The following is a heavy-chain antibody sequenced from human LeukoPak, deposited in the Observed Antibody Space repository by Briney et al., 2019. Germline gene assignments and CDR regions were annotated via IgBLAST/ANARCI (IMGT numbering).Heavy chain of an antibody. V-gene: IGHV3-53*01. CDR3: ARDWGPYDILTGPFD. CDR1: GFTVSSNY. CDR2: IYSGGST. J-gene: IGHJ4*02. D-gene: IGHD3-9*01. Sequence: GGTLRLSCAASGFTVSSNYMSWVRQAPGKGLEWVSVIYSGGSTYYADSVKGRFTISRDNAKNSLYLQMNSLRAEDTAVYYCARDWGPYDILTGPFDWGQGTLVTVSS.